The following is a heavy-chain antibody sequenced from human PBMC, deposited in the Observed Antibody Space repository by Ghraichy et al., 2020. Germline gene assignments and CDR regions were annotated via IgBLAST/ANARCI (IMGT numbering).Heavy chain of an antibody. CDR1: GFTFSSYA. Sequence: SCAASGFTFSSYAMSWVRQAPGKGLEWVSAISGSGGSTYYADSVKGRFTISRDNSKNTLYLQMNSLRAEDTAVYYCAKVAEKYCSGGSCYLNYWGQGTLVTVSS. D-gene: IGHD2-15*01. CDR3: AKVAEKYCSGGSCYLNY. V-gene: IGHV3-23*01. J-gene: IGHJ4*02. CDR2: ISGSGGST.